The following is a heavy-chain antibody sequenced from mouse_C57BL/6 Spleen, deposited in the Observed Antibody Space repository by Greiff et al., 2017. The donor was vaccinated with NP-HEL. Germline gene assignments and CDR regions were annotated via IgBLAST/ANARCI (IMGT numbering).Heavy chain of an antibody. Sequence: QVQLKESGAELVRPGASVTLSCKASGYTFTDYEMHWVKQTPVHGLEWIGAIDPETGGTAYNQKFKGKAILTADKSSSTAYMELRSLTSEDSAVYYCTSYYSKNYAMDYWGQGTSVTVSS. CDR3: TSYYSKNYAMDY. D-gene: IGHD2-5*01. J-gene: IGHJ4*01. V-gene: IGHV1-15*01. CDR1: GYTFTDYE. CDR2: IDPETGGT.